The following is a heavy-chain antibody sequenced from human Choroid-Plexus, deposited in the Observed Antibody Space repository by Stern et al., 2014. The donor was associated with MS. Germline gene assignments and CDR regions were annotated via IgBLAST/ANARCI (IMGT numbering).Heavy chain of an antibody. CDR3: ARDQRGITIFGVVTDYYYLGMDV. CDR1: GYIFTGYY. CDR2: INANTGGT. D-gene: IGHD3-3*01. V-gene: IGHV1-2*02. J-gene: IGHJ6*02. Sequence: QVQLVESGAEVKKPGASVKVSCKTSGYIFTGYYIHWVRQAPGQGLEWMAWINANTGGTKSAQKFQGRVTMSRDTSISTASVELTSLTSDDTAVYYCARDQRGITIFGVVTDYYYLGMDVWGQGTTVTVSS.